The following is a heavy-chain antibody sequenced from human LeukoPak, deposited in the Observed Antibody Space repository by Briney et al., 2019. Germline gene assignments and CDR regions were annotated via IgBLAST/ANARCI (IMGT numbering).Heavy chain of an antibody. J-gene: IGHJ6*03. CDR1: GGSFSGYY. V-gene: IGHV4-34*01. D-gene: IGHD5-18*01. Sequence: SETLSLTCAVYGGSFSGYYWSWIRQPPGKGLEWIGEINHSGSTNYNPSLKSRVTISVDTSKNQFSLKLSSVTAADTAVYYCARVRGYSYGYSPYYYYMDVWGKGTTVTVSS. CDR3: ARVRGYSYGYSPYYYYMDV. CDR2: INHSGST.